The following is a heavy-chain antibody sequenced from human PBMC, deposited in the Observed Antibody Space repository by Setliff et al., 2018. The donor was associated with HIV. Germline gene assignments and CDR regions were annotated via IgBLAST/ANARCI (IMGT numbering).Heavy chain of an antibody. CDR2: IIPFLRAI. D-gene: IGHD7-27*01. CDR3: ARRGDSYYYMDV. CDR1: GGSFTSYV. J-gene: IGHJ6*03. V-gene: IGHV1-69*05. Sequence: ASVKVSCKASGGSFTSYVISWVRQAPGQGLEWMGGIIPFLRAINYAQKFQGRVTISTDESMGTAYMELSSLRYDDTAVYYCARRGDSYYYMDVWGKGTTVTVSS.